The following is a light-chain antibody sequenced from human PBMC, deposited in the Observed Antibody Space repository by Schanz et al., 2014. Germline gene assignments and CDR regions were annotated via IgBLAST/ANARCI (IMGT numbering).Light chain of an antibody. J-gene: IGKJ2*01. CDR3: MQALQAPYN. Sequence: DIVLTQSPLSLPVTPGESASISCRSSQSLLHSDGYNYLAWYLQKPGQPPQLLIFEVSNRFSGVPDRFSGSGSGTDFTLKISRVEAEDVGVYYCMQALQAPYNFGQGTKLEIK. CDR1: QSLLHSDGYNY. CDR2: EVS. V-gene: IGKV2D-29*01.